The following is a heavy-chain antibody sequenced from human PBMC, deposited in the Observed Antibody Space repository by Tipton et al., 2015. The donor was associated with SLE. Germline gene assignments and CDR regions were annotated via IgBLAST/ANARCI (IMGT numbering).Heavy chain of an antibody. D-gene: IGHD4-11*01. J-gene: IGHJ3*01. CDR2: ISSYGNTI. CDR3: AREATITTGAFDL. V-gene: IGHV3-11*04. CDR1: GFTFSDYY. Sequence: GSLRLSCAASGFTFSDYYLSWIRQAPGKGLEWVAYISSYGNTIYYGDSVKGRFTISRDNAKKSLYLQMSSLRAEDTAVYYCAREATITTGAFDLWGQGTMVTVSA.